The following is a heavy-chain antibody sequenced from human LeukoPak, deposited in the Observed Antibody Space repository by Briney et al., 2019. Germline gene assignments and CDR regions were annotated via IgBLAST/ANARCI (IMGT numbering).Heavy chain of an antibody. J-gene: IGHJ4*02. CDR2: IYHSGST. CDR3: AREGRVDFWSGYYEIDY. D-gene: IGHD3-3*01. V-gene: IGHV4-4*02. Sequence: PSETLSLTCAVSGGSISSSNWWSWVRQPPGKGLEWIGEIYHSGSTNYNPSLKSRVTISVDKSKNQFSLKLSSVTAADTAVYYCAREGRVDFWSGYYEIDYWGQGTLVTVSS. CDR1: GGSISSSNW.